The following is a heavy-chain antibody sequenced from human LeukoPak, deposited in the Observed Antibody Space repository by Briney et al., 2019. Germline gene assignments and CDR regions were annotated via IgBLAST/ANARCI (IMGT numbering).Heavy chain of an antibody. D-gene: IGHD2-2*01. CDR3: AREYHGGYADY. V-gene: IGHV3-48*03. Sequence: GGSLRLACAASGFTFSSYEMNWVRQAPGKGLEWVSYISSSGSTIYYADSVKGRFTISRDNAKNSLYLQMNSLRAEDTAVYYCAREYHGGYADYWGQGTLVTVSS. CDR1: GFTFSSYE. J-gene: IGHJ4*02. CDR2: ISSSGSTI.